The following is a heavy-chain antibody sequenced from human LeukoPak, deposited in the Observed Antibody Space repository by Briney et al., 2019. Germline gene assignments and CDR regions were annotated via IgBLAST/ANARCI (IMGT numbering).Heavy chain of an antibody. CDR2: IYYSGST. CDR3: ARDLSGYETVFDY. D-gene: IGHD5-12*01. CDR1: GGSISSGGYY. J-gene: IGHJ4*02. Sequence: RSHTLSLTCTVSGGSISSGGYYWSWIRQHPGKGLEWIGYIYYSGSTYYNPSLKSRVTISVDTSKHQFSLKLSSVTAADTAVYYCARDLSGYETVFDYWGQGTLVTVSS. V-gene: IGHV4-31*03.